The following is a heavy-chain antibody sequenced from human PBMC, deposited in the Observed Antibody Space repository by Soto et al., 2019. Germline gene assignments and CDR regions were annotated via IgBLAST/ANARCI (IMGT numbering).Heavy chain of an antibody. J-gene: IGHJ4*02. Sequence: QVQLVESGGGVVQPGRSLRLSCAASGFRDGFPFSDYDMHWVRQAPGKGLEWVALISFDGSTKNYVDSVEGRFTISRDNSRDTLFLQMDSLRPEDTAVYCCAKNSFSGSKRILDSWGQGTLVTVSS. CDR3: AKNSFSGSKRILDS. CDR2: ISFDGSTK. D-gene: IGHD1-26*01. CDR1: GFRDGFPFSDYD. V-gene: IGHV3-30*18.